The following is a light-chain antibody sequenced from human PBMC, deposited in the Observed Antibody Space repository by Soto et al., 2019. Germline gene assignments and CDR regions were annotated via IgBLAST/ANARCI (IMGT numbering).Light chain of an antibody. Sequence: EIVMTQSPATLSVSPGERATLSCRASQSVSANLAWYQHKPGQAPRLLIYGASTRATGIPARFRGSWFGTDFTLTISRLEPEDFAVYYCQQYGGSPRTFGQGTKVEVK. CDR1: QSVSAN. CDR3: QQYGGSPRT. V-gene: IGKV3-15*01. J-gene: IGKJ1*01. CDR2: GAS.